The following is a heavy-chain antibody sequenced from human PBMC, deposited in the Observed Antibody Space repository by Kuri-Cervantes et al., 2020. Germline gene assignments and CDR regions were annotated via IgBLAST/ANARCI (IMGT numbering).Heavy chain of an antibody. D-gene: IGHD1-1*01. CDR2: INHSGST. Sequence: GSLRLSCTVSGGSISSGDYYWSWIRQPPGKGLGWIGEINHSGSTNYNPSLKSRVTISVDTSKNQFSLKVSSVTAADTAVYYCARGSLERAYWGQGTLVTVSS. V-gene: IGHV4-39*07. CDR1: GGSISSGDYY. CDR3: ARGSLERAY. J-gene: IGHJ4*02.